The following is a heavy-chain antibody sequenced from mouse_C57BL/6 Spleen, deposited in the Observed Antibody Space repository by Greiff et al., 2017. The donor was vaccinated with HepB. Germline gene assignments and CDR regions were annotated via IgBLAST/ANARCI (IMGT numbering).Heavy chain of an antibody. J-gene: IGHJ2*01. CDR1: GYTFPSYW. CDR3: ARGDYYFDD. Sequence: QVQLQQPGAELVRPGSSVKLSCKASGYTFPSYWMDWVKQRPGQGLEWIGNIYPSDSETHYNQKFKDKATLTVDKSSSTAYMQLSSLTSEDSAVYYCARGDYYFDDWGQGSTLTVSS. V-gene: IGHV1-61*01. CDR2: IYPSDSET.